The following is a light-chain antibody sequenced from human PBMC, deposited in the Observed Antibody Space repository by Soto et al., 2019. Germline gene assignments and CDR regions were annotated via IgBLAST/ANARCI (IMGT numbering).Light chain of an antibody. CDR1: SSNIGSNT. V-gene: IGLV1-44*01. Sequence: LTQPPSASGTPGQRVTISCSGSSSNIGSNTVNWYQQLPGTAPKLLIYSNNQRPSGVPDRFSGSKSGTSASLAISGLQSEDEADYYCAAWDDSLNGLVFGGGTKRTVL. CDR2: SNN. J-gene: IGLJ3*02. CDR3: AAWDDSLNGLV.